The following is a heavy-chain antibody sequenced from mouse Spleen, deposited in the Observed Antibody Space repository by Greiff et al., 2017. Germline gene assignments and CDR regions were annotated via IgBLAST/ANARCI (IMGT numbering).Heavy chain of an antibody. CDR2: ISNGGGST. V-gene: IGHV5-12*01. D-gene: IGHD4-1*01. CDR3: ARHGPKLGPFDY. Sequence: EVQLVESGGGLVQPGGSLKLSCAASGFTFSDYYMYWVRQTPEKRLEWVAYISNGGGSTYYPDTVKGRFTISRDNAKNTLYLQMSRLKSEDTAMYYCARHGPKLGPFDYWGQGTTLTVSS. J-gene: IGHJ2*01. CDR1: GFTFSDYY.